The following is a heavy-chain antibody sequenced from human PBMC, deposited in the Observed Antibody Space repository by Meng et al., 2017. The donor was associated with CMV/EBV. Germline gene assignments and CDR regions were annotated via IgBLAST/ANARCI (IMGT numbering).Heavy chain of an antibody. CDR2: ISAHNGNT. V-gene: IGHV1-18*01. CDR3: AREGQLEWFRISSYGMDV. D-gene: IGHD3-3*01. J-gene: IGHJ6*02. Sequence: ASVKVSCKASGYTFTSYGISWVRQAPGQGLEWMGWISAHNGNTNYAQKLQGRVTMTTDTSTSTAYMELRSLRSDDTAVYYCAREGQLEWFRISSYGMDVWGQGTTVTVSS. CDR1: GYTFTSYG.